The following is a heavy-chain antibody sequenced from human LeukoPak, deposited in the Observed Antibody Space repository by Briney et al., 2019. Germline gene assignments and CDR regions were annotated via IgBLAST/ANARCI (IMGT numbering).Heavy chain of an antibody. D-gene: IGHD3-9*01. CDR2: INTNSGAP. CDR1: GYTFTDYC. J-gene: IGHJ5*02. Sequence: GASVKVSCKTSGYTFTDYCIHWVRQAPGQGLEWMGWINTNSGAPTYAQKFQGRVIMTRDTSISTAYMELSSLRSDDTAVYFCARPGNWRFDPWGQGTLVTVSS. CDR3: ARPGNWRFDP. V-gene: IGHV1-2*02.